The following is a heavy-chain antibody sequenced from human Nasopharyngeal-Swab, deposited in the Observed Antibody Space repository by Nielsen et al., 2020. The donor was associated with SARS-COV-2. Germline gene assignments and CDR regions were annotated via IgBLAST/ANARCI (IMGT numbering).Heavy chain of an antibody. Sequence: GGSLRLSCAASGFTFSTYSMNWVRQAPGKGLEWVSSITSSSTYIYYADSMRGRFTISRDNAKKTLYLQMDSLRAEDTAVYYCARDKLGGGLGYYYGMDVWGQGTTVTVSS. CDR3: ARDKLGGGLGYYYGMDV. J-gene: IGHJ6*02. CDR2: ITSSSTYI. V-gene: IGHV3-21*01. D-gene: IGHD1-26*01. CDR1: GFTFSTYS.